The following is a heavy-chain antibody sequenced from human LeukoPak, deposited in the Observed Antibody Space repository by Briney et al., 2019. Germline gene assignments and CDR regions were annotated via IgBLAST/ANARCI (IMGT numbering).Heavy chain of an antibody. CDR2: INHSGST. V-gene: IGHV4-34*01. D-gene: IGHD3-22*01. CDR3: ARTDSSGYWPASNDY. CDR1: GGSFSGYY. Sequence: RASETLSLTCAVYGGSFSGYYWSWIRQPPGKGLEWIGEINHSGSTNYNPSLKSRVTISVDTSKNQFSLKLSSVTAADTAVYYCARTDSSGYWPASNDYWGQGTLVTVSS. J-gene: IGHJ4*02.